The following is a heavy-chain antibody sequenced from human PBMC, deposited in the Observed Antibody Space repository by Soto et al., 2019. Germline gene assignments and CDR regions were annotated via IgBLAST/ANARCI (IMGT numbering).Heavy chain of an antibody. CDR3: ARQIYDSDTGPNFQYYFDS. Sequence: GESVKISCKGSGYSFAGYWITWVRQKPGKGLEWMGRIDPSDSQTYYSPSFRGHVTISATKSITTVFLQWCSLRASDTAMYYCARQIYDSDTGPNFQYYFDSWGQGTPVTVSS. J-gene: IGHJ4*02. CDR1: GYSFAGYW. D-gene: IGHD3-22*01. CDR2: IDPSDSQT. V-gene: IGHV5-10-1*01.